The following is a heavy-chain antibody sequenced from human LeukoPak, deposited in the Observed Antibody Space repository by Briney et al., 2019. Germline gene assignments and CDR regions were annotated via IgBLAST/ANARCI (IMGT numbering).Heavy chain of an antibody. CDR2: ISTSSIYI. CDR3: ARDPSNSGSYSRLDY. Sequence: GGSLRLSCAASGFTFSRYGMHWVRQAPGKGLEWVSSISTSSIYIYYADSVKGRFTISRDNAKNSLYLQMNSLGAEDTAVYYCARDPSNSGSYSRLDYWGQGTRVTVSS. J-gene: IGHJ4*02. D-gene: IGHD1-26*01. CDR1: GFTFSRYG. V-gene: IGHV3-21*01.